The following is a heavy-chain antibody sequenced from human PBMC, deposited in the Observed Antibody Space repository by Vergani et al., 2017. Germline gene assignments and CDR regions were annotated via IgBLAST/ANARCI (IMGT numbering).Heavy chain of an antibody. Sequence: QVQLQELGPGRGKASKPLDLTCSGSGAYVGSGGYYWTWVRQRPGMGLDWIGYIYYSGTTFYNPSLESRLTISLDTSENHLSLKLTSVTDADTAVYYCARQKDYYMDVWGKGTTVTVS. CDR1: GAYVGSGGYY. CDR3: ARQKDYYMDV. CDR2: IYYSGTT. J-gene: IGHJ6*03. V-gene: IGHV4-31*03.